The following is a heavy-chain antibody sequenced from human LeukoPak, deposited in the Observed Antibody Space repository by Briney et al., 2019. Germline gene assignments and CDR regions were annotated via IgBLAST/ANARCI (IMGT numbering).Heavy chain of an antibody. CDR3: ARAGKTSGSGSYGPPFDY. D-gene: IGHD3-10*01. J-gene: IGHJ4*02. Sequence: PSETLSLTCAVYGGSFSGYYWSWIRQPPGKGLEWIGEINHSGSTNYNPSLKSRVTISVDTSKNQFSLKLSSVTAADTAVYYCARAGKTSGSGSYGPPFDYWGQGTLVTVSS. CDR2: INHSGST. CDR1: GGSFSGYY. V-gene: IGHV4-34*01.